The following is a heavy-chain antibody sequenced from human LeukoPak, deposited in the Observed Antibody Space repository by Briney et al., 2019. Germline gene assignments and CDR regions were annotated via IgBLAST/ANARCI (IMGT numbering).Heavy chain of an antibody. CDR1: GFTFSNFA. CDR3: ARDYVSGVP. J-gene: IGHJ5*02. D-gene: IGHD1-26*01. CDR2: ISYDGSNK. V-gene: IGHV3-30-3*01. Sequence: GGSLRLSCAASGFTFSNFAMHWARQAPGKGLEWVAVISYDGSNKYYADSVKGRFTISRDNSKNSLYLQMNSLRAEDTAVYYCARDYVSGVPWGQGTLVTVSS.